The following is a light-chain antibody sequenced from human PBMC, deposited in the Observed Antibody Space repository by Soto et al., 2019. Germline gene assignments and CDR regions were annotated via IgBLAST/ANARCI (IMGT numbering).Light chain of an antibody. CDR1: SSDVGGYNY. CDR2: EVS. Sequence: QSALTQPASVPGSPGQSITISCTGTSSDVGGYNYVSWYQHHPGKAPKLMIYEVSNRPSGISNRFSGSKSGNTASLTISGLQAEDEADYSCSSYTSSNTVVFGGGTKLTVL. V-gene: IGLV2-14*01. CDR3: SSYTSSNTVV. J-gene: IGLJ2*01.